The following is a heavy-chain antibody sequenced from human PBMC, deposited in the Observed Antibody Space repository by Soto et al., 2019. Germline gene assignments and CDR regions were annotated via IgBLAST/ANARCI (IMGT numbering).Heavy chain of an antibody. CDR3: ARGGRGGFDY. D-gene: IGHD3-16*01. J-gene: IGHJ4*02. V-gene: IGHV3-74*01. Sequence: EVQLVESGGGLVQPGGSLRLSCAASGFTFSSYWIHWVRQAPGMGLVWVSSINIDGSKADYADSVKGRFTISRDNAKNTLYLQMNRLRAEDTAVYYCARGGRGGFDYWGQGTLVTVSS. CDR1: GFTFSSYW. CDR2: INIDGSKA.